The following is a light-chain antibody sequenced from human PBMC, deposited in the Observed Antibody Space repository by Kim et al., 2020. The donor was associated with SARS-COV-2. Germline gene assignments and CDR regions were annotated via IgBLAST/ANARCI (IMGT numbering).Light chain of an antibody. V-gene: IGKV1-8*01. CDR2: AAS. Sequence: SSTGDRVTIPCRASQGISSYLAWYQQKPGKAPKLLIYAASTLQSGVPSRFSGSGSGTEFTLTISCLQSEDFATYYCQQYYSYPVTFGQGTRLEIK. CDR1: QGISSY. CDR3: QQYYSYPVT. J-gene: IGKJ5*01.